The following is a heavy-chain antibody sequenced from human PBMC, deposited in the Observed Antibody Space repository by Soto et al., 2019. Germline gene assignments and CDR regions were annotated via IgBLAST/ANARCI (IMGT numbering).Heavy chain of an antibody. CDR3: ARDQNYYDISGHWTSGTDY. CDR1: GFTFRSYG. CDR2: ISSSGGTT. Sequence: GGSLRLSCAVSGFTFRSYGMSWVRQAPGKGLEWVSAISSSGGTTSYADSVKGRFTISRDDSKNTLSLQMNSLRAEDTAVYYCARDQNYYDISGHWTSGTDYWGQGTLVTVSS. V-gene: IGHV3-23*01. D-gene: IGHD3-22*01. J-gene: IGHJ4*02.